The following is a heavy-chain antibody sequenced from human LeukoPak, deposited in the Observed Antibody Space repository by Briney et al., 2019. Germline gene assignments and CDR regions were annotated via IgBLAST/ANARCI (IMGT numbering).Heavy chain of an antibody. CDR2: IIPIFGTA. CDR1: GGTFSSYA. CDR3: ARDSPDTAMPHFDY. Sequence: SVKVSCKASGGTFSSYAISWARQAPGQGLEWMGGIIPIFGTANYAQKFQGRVTITTDESTSTAYMELSSLRSEDTAVYYCARDSPDTAMPHFDYWGQGTLVTVSS. J-gene: IGHJ4*02. D-gene: IGHD5-18*01. V-gene: IGHV1-69*05.